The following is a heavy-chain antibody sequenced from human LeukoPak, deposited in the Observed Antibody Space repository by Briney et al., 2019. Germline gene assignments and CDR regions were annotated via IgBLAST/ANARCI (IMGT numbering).Heavy chain of an antibody. CDR2: ISSNGGSA. D-gene: IGHD3-22*01. Sequence: PGGTLRLSCVASGFTFSSYAMNWVRQAPGKGLEYVSAISSNGGSAYYANSVKGRFTISRDNSKNTLYLQMGSLRAEDMAVYYCARAYSSGVFDYWGQGTLVTVSS. CDR3: ARAYSSGVFDY. V-gene: IGHV3-64*01. CDR1: GFTFSSYA. J-gene: IGHJ4*02.